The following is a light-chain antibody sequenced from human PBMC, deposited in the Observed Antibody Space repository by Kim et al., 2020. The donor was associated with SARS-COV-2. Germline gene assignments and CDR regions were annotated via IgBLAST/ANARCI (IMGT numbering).Light chain of an antibody. CDR3: SSYTSSRYWL. CDR2: DVY. V-gene: IGLV2-14*03. Sequence: QSALTQPASVSGSPGQSITISCTGTITDVGGYNFVSWYQQHPDKAPKLLIYDVYSRPSGVSNRFSGSKSGNTASLTISGLQADDDADYFCSSYTSSRYWLFGGGTKVTVL. J-gene: IGLJ3*02. CDR1: ITDVGGYNF.